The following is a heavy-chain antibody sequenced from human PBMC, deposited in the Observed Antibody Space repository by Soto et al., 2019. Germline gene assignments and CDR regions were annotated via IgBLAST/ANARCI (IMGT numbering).Heavy chain of an antibody. Sequence: GASVKVSCKASGGTFSSYAISWVRQAPGQGLEWMGGIVPIFGTANYAQKFQGRVTITADESTSTAYMELSSLRSEDTAVYYCERSPLHSTGSYCFDYWGQGTLVTVSS. CDR3: ERSPLHSTGSYCFDY. V-gene: IGHV1-69*13. CDR2: IVPIFGTA. J-gene: IGHJ4*02. CDR1: GGTFSSYA. D-gene: IGHD1-26*01.